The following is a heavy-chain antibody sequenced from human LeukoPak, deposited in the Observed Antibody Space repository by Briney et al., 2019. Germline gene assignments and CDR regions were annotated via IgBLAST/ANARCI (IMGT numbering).Heavy chain of an antibody. J-gene: IGHJ4*02. D-gene: IGHD3-22*01. CDR2: IKQDGSEK. CDR1: GFTFSSYW. CDR3: ARDGDYYDSSGYYDY. V-gene: IGHV3-7*01. Sequence: GGSLRLSCAASGFTFSSYWMSWVRQAPGKGLEWVANIKQDGSEKYYVDSVKGRFTISRDYAKNSLYLQINSLRAEDTAVYYCARDGDYYDSSGYYDYWGQGTLVTVSS.